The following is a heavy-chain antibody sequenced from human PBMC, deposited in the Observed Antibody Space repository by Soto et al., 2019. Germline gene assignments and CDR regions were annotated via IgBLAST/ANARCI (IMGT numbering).Heavy chain of an antibody. CDR2: IIPILGIA. Sequence: QVQLVQSGAEVKKPGSSVKVSCKASGGTFSSYTISWVRQAPGQGLEWMGRIIPILGIANYAQKFQGRVTITADKPTSTAYMELSSLRSEDTAVYYCARDRSDCSGGSCYSSDYYYYMDVWGKGTTVTVSS. CDR3: ARDRSDCSGGSCYSSDYYYYMDV. CDR1: GGTFSSYT. V-gene: IGHV1-69*08. D-gene: IGHD2-15*01. J-gene: IGHJ6*03.